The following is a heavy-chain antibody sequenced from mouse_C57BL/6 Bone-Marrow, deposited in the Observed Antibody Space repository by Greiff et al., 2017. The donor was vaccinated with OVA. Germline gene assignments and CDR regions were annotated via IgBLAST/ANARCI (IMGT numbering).Heavy chain of an antibody. D-gene: IGHD2-14*01. CDR3: ARQGTG. V-gene: IGHV5-9*01. CDR2: ISGGGGNT. CDR1: GFTFSSYT. J-gene: IGHJ4*01. Sequence: DVQLVESGGGLVKPGGSLKLSCAASGFTFSSYTMSWVRQTPEKRLEWVATISGGGGNTYYPDSVKGRFTISRDNAKNTLYLQMSSLRAEDTALYYCARQGTGWGQGTSVTVSS.